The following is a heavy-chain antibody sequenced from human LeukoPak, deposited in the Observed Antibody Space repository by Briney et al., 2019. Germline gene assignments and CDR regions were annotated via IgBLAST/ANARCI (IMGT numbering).Heavy chain of an antibody. J-gene: IGHJ5*02. V-gene: IGHV1-24*01. CDR1: GYTLTELS. Sequence: ASVKVSCKLSGYTLTELSMHWVRQAPGKGLEWMGGFDPEDGETIYAQKFQGRVTMTEDTSTDTAYMELSSLRSEDTAVYYCATVSSGWYGWFDPWGQGTLVTVSS. D-gene: IGHD6-19*01. CDR3: ATVSSGWYGWFDP. CDR2: FDPEDGET.